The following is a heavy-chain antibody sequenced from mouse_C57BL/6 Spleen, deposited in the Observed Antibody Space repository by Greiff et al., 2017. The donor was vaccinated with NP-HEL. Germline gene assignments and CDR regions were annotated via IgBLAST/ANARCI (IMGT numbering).Heavy chain of an antibody. CDR1: GYTFTSYW. J-gene: IGHJ1*03. CDR3: ARGGLPYAYFDV. V-gene: IGHV1-52*01. D-gene: IGHD5-5*01. CDR2: IDPSDSET. Sequence: QVQLQQPGAELVRPGSSVKLSCKASGYTFTSYWMHWVKQRPIQGLEWIGNIDPSDSETHYNQKFKDKATLTVDKSSSTAYMQLSSLTSEDSAVYYCARGGLPYAYFDVWGTGTTVTVSS.